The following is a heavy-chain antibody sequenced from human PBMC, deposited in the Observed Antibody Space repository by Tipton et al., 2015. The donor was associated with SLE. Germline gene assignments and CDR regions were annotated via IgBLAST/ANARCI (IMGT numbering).Heavy chain of an antibody. D-gene: IGHD3-10*01. Sequence: TLSLTCTVSGDSISSHYWSWIRQPAGKGLEWIGHIYTSGSTNYNPSLKRRVTISVDTSKNQFSLKLSSVTAADTAVYYCARGTTYYGSGPFEFWGQVTRVTVSS. CDR3: ARGTTYYGSGPFEF. CDR2: IYTSGST. V-gene: IGHV4-4*07. CDR1: GDSISSHY. J-gene: IGHJ4*02.